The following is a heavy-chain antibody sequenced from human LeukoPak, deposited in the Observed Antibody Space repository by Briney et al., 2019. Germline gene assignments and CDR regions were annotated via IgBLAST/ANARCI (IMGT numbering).Heavy chain of an antibody. Sequence: GGSLRLSCAASGFTFSSYGMHWVRQAPGKGLEWVAIISYDGNNKYYADSVKGRFTISRDNSMNTLYLQMNSLRAEDTAVYYCAKGDYYFDSSGNAFDIWGQGTMVTVSS. CDR1: GFTFSSYG. CDR3: AKGDYYFDSSGNAFDI. D-gene: IGHD3-22*01. CDR2: ISYDGNNK. J-gene: IGHJ3*02. V-gene: IGHV3-30*18.